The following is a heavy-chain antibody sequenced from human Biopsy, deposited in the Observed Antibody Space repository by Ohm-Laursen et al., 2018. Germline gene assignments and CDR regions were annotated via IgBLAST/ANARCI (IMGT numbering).Heavy chain of an antibody. J-gene: IGHJ4*02. D-gene: IGHD3-10*01. CDR1: GLTFDDYA. CDR3: VKAAYGSGTYHPLDY. Sequence: SLRPSCAASGLTFDDYAMHWVRQAPGKGLEWVSGISWNSDFIGYADSVKGRFTISRDNAKRSLYLQMNSLRVEDTALYYCVKAAYGSGTYHPLDYWGQGTLVTVSS. V-gene: IGHV3-9*01. CDR2: ISWNSDFI.